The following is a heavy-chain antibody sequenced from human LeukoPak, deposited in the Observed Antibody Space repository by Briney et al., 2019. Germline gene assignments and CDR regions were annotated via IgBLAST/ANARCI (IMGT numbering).Heavy chain of an antibody. CDR3: ARSCTSTNCYLTDAFDI. J-gene: IGHJ3*02. CDR2: IYPGDSDT. CDR1: GYSFTTYW. V-gene: IGHV5-51*01. Sequence: GESLKISCKGFGYSFTTYWIGWVRQMPGKGLEWMGIIYPGDSDTKYSPSFRGQATISADKSISTAYLQWSSLKASDTAMYYCARSCTSTNCYLTDAFDIWGQGTMVTVSS. D-gene: IGHD2-2*01.